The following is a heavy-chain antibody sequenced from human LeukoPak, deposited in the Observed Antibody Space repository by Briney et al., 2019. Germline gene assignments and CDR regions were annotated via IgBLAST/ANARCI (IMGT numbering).Heavy chain of an antibody. V-gene: IGHV3-48*03. Sequence: PGGSLRRSCAASGFPFSDHEMNWVRQAPGKGLEWVSYISSSGSDKYYPDSVKGRFTISRDNAKNSLYLQMNSLRAEDTAVYYCARRTSGAFAIWGQGTKVTVSS. CDR3: ARRTSGAFAI. J-gene: IGHJ3*02. CDR2: ISSSGSDK. CDR1: GFPFSDHE.